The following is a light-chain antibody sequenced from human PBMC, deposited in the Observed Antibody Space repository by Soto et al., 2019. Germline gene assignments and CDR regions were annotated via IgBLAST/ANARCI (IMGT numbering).Light chain of an antibody. Sequence: EIVLTQSPGTLSLSPGERATLSCRVSQSISSDYLAWYQHKPGQAPRLLIFGPSNRATGIPDRFSGSGSGTDFTLTISRLEPEDFAVYYCHQYHYSPQTFGQGTKLEIK. CDR1: QSISSDY. CDR3: HQYHYSPQT. J-gene: IGKJ2*01. V-gene: IGKV3-20*01. CDR2: GPS.